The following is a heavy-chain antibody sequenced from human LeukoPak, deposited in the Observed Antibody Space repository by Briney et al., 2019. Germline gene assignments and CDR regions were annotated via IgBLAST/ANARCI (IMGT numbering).Heavy chain of an antibody. Sequence: GEALKISCKGSGYSFTSYWIGWGLQMPGKGLEWMVIIYPGDSDTSYSPSFQGQVTISADKSISTAYLQWGSLKASDTAMYYCARRVTMVRGVYYFDYWGQGTLVTVSS. J-gene: IGHJ4*02. CDR2: IYPGDSDT. V-gene: IGHV5-51*01. CDR1: GYSFTSYW. D-gene: IGHD3-10*01. CDR3: ARRVTMVRGVYYFDY.